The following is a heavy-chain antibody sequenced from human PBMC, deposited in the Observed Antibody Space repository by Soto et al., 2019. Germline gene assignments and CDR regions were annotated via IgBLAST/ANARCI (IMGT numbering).Heavy chain of an antibody. J-gene: IGHJ5*02. D-gene: IGHD3-3*01. Sequence: PAEVSCKACGGSFSSYAISWVRQENGQGLEWMGGIIPIFGTANYAQKFQGRVTITADESTSTAYMELSSLRSEDTAVYYCAREYSTYDFWSGYPNTQKSATWFDPWGQGTLVPVSS. CDR1: GGSFSSYA. V-gene: IGHV1-69*01. CDR3: AREYSTYDFWSGYPNTQKSATWFDP. CDR2: IIPIFGTA.